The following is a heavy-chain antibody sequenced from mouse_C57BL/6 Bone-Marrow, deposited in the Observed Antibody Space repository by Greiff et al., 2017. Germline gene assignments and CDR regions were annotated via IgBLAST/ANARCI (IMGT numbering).Heavy chain of an antibody. CDR3: TAYYSNYYAMDY. V-gene: IGHV14-1*01. J-gene: IGHJ4*01. CDR1: GFNIKDYY. D-gene: IGHD2-5*01. Sequence: EVQLQQSGAELVRPGASVKLSCTASGFNIKDYYMHWVKQRPEQGLEWIGRIDPEDGDTEYAPKFQGKATMTADTSSSTAYLQLSSLTSEDTAVYYCTAYYSNYYAMDYWGQGTSVTVSS. CDR2: IDPEDGDT.